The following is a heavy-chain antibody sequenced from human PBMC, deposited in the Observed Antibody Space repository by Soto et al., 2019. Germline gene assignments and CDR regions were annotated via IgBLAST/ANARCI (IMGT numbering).Heavy chain of an antibody. J-gene: IGHJ4*02. CDR2: ISAYNGNT. CDR3: ARGGPFAVADTDY. Sequence: QVQLVQSGPEVKKPGASMKVSCKASGYTFSNYGIPWVRQATGQGLEWMGWISAYNGNTNYAQNFQGRVTMTTDTDASTPYMELRSLRSDDTAVYYCARGGPFAVADTDYWGQGTLVTVSS. V-gene: IGHV1-18*01. D-gene: IGHD3-3*01. CDR1: GYTFSNYG.